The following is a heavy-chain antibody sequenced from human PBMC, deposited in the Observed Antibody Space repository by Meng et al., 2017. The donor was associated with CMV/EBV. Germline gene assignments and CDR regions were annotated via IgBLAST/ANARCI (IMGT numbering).Heavy chain of an antibody. J-gene: IGHJ4*02. V-gene: IGHV4-39*07. D-gene: IGHD3-3*01. CDR2: IYYSGST. CDR1: ISSSSYY. CDR3: ASGPYYDFWSGYYTFDY. Sequence: ISSSSYYWGSIRQPPGKGLEWIGSIYYSGSTYYNPSLKSRVTISVDTSKNQFSLKLSSVTAADTAVYYCASGPYYDFWSGYYTFDYWGQGTLVTVSS.